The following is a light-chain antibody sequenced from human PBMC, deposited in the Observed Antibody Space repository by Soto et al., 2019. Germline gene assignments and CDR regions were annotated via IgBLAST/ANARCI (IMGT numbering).Light chain of an antibody. CDR2: SDS. CDR1: TSNVGSNT. Sequence: QSALTQPPSASGSPGQRVTNSCSGSTSNVGSNTVNWYQQLPGTAPKLLIYSDSQRPSGVPDRFSGSKSGTSASLAISGLQSEDESDYYCAVWDDSLNGSVFGGGTKVTVL. J-gene: IGLJ2*01. V-gene: IGLV1-44*01. CDR3: AVWDDSLNGSV.